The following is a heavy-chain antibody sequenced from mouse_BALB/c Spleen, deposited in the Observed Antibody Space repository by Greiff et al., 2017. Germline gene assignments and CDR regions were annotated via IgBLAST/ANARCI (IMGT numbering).Heavy chain of an antibody. CDR3: ARHSYYFDY. Sequence: EVQGVESGPGLVKPSQSLSLTCTVTGYSITSDYAWNWIRQFPGNKLEWMGYIHYSGSTNYNPSLKSRISITRDTSKNQFFLQLNSVTIEDTATYYCARHSYYFDYWGQGTTLTVSS. V-gene: IGHV3-2*02. J-gene: IGHJ2*01. CDR1: GYSITSDYA. CDR2: IHYSGST.